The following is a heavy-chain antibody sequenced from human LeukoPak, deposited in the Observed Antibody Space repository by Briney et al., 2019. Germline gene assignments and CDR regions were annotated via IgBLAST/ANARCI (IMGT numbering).Heavy chain of an antibody. CDR3: ARDGGGLHGDYGDYGMDV. Sequence: GRSLRLSCAASGFTFSSYGMHWVRQAPGKGLEWVAVIWYDGSNKYYADSVKGRFTISRDNSKNTLYLQMNSLRAEDTAVYYCARDGGGLHGDYGDYGMDVWGQGTTVTVSS. D-gene: IGHD4-17*01. V-gene: IGHV3-33*01. J-gene: IGHJ6*02. CDR1: GFTFSSYG. CDR2: IWYDGSNK.